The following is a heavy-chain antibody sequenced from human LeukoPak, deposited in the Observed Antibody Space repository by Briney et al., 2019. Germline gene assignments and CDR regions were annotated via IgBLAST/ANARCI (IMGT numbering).Heavy chain of an antibody. D-gene: IGHD3-22*01. CDR1: GFTLSGYW. CDR2: IKQDGSDT. J-gene: IGHJ4*02. Sequence: PGGSLRLSCAASGFTLSGYWMSWVRQAPGKGLEWVAKIKQDGSDTYYVDSVEGRFTISRDNSKNTLYLQMNSLRAEDTAVYYCAREYYYHDSTGYYGYYFDYWGQGALVTVSS. CDR3: AREYYYHDSTGYYGYYFDY. V-gene: IGHV3-7*05.